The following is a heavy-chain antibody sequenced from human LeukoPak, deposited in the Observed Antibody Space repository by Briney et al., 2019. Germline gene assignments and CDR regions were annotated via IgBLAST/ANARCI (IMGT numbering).Heavy chain of an antibody. J-gene: IGHJ3*02. V-gene: IGHV5-51*01. CDR3: ARPQGYDILTSYDDAFDI. D-gene: IGHD3-9*01. Sequence: GESLKISCKGSGYSFTSYWIGWVRQMPGKGLEWMGIIYPGDSDTKYSPSLQGQVTISADKSISTAYLQWSSLKASDTAMYYCARPQGYDILTSYDDAFDIWGQGTMVTVSS. CDR2: IYPGDSDT. CDR1: GYSFTSYW.